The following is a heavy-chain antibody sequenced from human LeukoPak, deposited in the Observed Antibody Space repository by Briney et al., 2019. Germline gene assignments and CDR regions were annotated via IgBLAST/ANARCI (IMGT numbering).Heavy chain of an antibody. D-gene: IGHD2-21*01. CDR1: GDSVSSNSAA. CDR2: TYYRSKWYN. Sequence: SQTLSLTCAISGDSVSSNSAAWNWIRQSPSRGLEWLGRTYYRSKWYNDYAVSVKSRITINPDTSKNQFSLQLNSVTPEDTAVYYCARVSYCGGDCYGAFDIWGQGTMVTVSS. CDR3: ARVSYCGGDCYGAFDI. V-gene: IGHV6-1*01. J-gene: IGHJ3*02.